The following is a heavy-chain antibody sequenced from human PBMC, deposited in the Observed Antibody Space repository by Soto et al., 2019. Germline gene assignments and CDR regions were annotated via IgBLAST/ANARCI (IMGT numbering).Heavy chain of an antibody. CDR3: AREAAARRGAFDI. V-gene: IGHV4-31*03. Sequence: KPSETLSLTCTVSGGSISSGGYYWRWIRQHPGKGLEWIGYIYYSGSTYYNPSLKSRVTISVDTSKNQFSLKLRSVTAADTAVYYCAREAAARRGAFDIWGRGTMVTVS. J-gene: IGHJ3*02. D-gene: IGHD6-6*01. CDR2: IYYSGST. CDR1: GGSISSGGYY.